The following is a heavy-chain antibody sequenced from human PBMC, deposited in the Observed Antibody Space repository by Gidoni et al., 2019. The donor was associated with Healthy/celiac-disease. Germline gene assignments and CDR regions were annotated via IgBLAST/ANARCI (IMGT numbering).Heavy chain of an antibody. D-gene: IGHD2-2*01. Sequence: QVQLVESGGGVVQPGRSLSLSCAASGFTFSSYGMHWVRQAPGKGLEWVAVISYDGSNKYYANSVKDRFTISRENSKSTLYLQMNSLRAEDTAVYYCASLLSLSSTNMDVWGKGTTVTVSS. CDR1: GFTFSSYG. CDR2: ISYDGSNK. J-gene: IGHJ6*03. CDR3: ASLLSLSSTNMDV. V-gene: IGHV3-30*03.